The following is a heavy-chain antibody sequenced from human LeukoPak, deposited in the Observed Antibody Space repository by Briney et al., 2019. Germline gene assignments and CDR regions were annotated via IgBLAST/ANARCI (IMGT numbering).Heavy chain of an antibody. J-gene: IGHJ5*02. V-gene: IGHV1-2*02. Sequence: ASVKFSCKASGYTFTGYYMHWVRQAPGQGLEWMGWINPNSGGTNYAQTFQGRVTMTRDTSISTAYMELSRLRSDDTAVYYCARTGRSGWFDTWGQGTLVTVSS. CDR3: ARTGRSGWFDT. CDR1: GYTFTGYY. D-gene: IGHD1-14*01. CDR2: INPNSGGT.